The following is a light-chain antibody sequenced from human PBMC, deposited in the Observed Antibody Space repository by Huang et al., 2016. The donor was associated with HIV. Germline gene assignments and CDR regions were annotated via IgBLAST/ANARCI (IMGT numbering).Light chain of an antibody. V-gene: IGKV3-15*01. CDR1: QSIGSN. Sequence: EVVMTQSPNTLSVSPGERATLSCRASQSIGSNLAWYQQKPGQAPRLLIYRASARAAGVPARFSGSGSGTEFTLTISSLQSEDFAMYYCQQYNNWPPLTFGGGTKVEI. CDR2: RAS. J-gene: IGKJ4*01. CDR3: QQYNNWPPLT.